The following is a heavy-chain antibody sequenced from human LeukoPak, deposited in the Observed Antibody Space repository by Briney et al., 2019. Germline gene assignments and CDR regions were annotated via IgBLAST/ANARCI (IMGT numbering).Heavy chain of an antibody. CDR2: INWNGGST. J-gene: IGHJ3*02. CDR3: ARECSGGSCDDAFDI. CDR1: GFTFDDYG. Sequence: GGSLRLSCAASGFTFDDYGMSWVRQAPGKGLERVSGINWNGGSTGYADSVKGRFTISRDNSKNTLYLQMNSLRAEDTAVYYCARECSGGSCDDAFDIWGQGTMVTVSS. V-gene: IGHV3-20*04. D-gene: IGHD2-15*01.